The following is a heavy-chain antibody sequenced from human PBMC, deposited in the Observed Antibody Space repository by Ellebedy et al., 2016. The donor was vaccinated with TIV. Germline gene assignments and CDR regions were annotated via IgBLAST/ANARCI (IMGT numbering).Heavy chain of an antibody. CDR3: ATTLNYGGNCFFDN. J-gene: IGHJ4*02. D-gene: IGHD4-23*01. Sequence: PGGFLRLSCGASGFTFSHYWMNWVRPAPGKGLEWVANIKQDGSEKYYVDSVKGRFTISRDNAKNSVDLQMNTLRAEDTAVYYCATTLNYGGNCFFDNWGQGTLVTVSS. CDR2: IKQDGSEK. CDR1: GFTFSHYW. V-gene: IGHV3-7*01.